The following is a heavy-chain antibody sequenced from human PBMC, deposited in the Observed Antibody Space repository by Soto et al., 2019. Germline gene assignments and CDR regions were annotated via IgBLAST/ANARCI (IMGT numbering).Heavy chain of an antibody. CDR1: GGSVSSGSYY. CDR2: IYYSGST. V-gene: IGHV4-61*01. Sequence: LSLTCTVSGGSVSSGSYYWSWIRQPPGKGLEWIGYIYYSGSTNYNPSLKSRVTISVDTSKNQFSLKLSSVTAADTAVYYCARSIARVAGTWLDYWCQGTLVTVSS. D-gene: IGHD2-15*01. J-gene: IGHJ4*02. CDR3: ARSIARVAGTWLDY.